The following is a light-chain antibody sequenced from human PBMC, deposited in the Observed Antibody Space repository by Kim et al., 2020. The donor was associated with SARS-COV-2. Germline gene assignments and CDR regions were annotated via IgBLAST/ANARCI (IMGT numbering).Light chain of an antibody. CDR3: QSYDNDGNQV. Sequence: KTLTISCTRSSGTILRNYVQWYQQRPGSAPMAVVFEDSERPSGVPGRCSGSIDSASNSASLTISGLQTEDEADYYCQSYDNDGNQVFGGGTKLTVL. CDR2: EDS. J-gene: IGLJ3*02. V-gene: IGLV6-57*03. CDR1: SGTILRNY.